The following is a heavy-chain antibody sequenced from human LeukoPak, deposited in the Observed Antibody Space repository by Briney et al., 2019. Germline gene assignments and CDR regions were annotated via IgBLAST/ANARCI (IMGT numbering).Heavy chain of an antibody. V-gene: IGHV4-34*01. CDR3: ARGGLRYFDWLVFRSDESQSFDP. CDR1: GESFSGYY. CDR2: VNHSGGT. J-gene: IGHJ5*02. D-gene: IGHD3-9*01. Sequence: NPSETLSLTCDVYGESFSGYYWSWIRQPPGKGLEWIGEVNHSGGTNYNPSLKSRVTISVDTSKNQFSLKLSSVTAADTAVYYCARGGLRYFDWLVFRSDESQSFDPWGQGTLVTVSS.